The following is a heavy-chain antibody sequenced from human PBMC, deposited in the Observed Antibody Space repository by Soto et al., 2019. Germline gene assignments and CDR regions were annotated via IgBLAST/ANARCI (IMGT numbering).Heavy chain of an antibody. CDR1: GGSISRYY. CDR2: IYYSGRT. J-gene: IGHJ5*02. D-gene: IGHD2-2*02. CDR3: ARGYCSSTSCYIWDNWFDP. Sequence: PSETLSLTCTVSGGSISRYYWSWIRQPPGKGLEWIGCIYYSGRTNYNPSLKSRVTISVDTSKNQFSLKLSSVTAADTAVYYCARGYCSSTSCYIWDNWFDPWGQGTLVTVSS. V-gene: IGHV4-59*01.